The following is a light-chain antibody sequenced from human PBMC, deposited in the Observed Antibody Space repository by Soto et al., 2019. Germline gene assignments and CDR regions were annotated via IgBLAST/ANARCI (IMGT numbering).Light chain of an antibody. CDR1: SSDVCGYNY. CDR3: RSFTYTNTYV. V-gene: IGLV2-14*01. J-gene: IGLJ1*01. CDR2: EVS. Sequence: QSPLAQPSSASGSPGESITVSCTGTSSDVCGYNYVSWYQQHPGKAPKLLIYEVSHRPSGIYIRFSGSKSGNTASLTISGLQAEDEADYYCRSFTYTNTYVFGTGTKVTVL.